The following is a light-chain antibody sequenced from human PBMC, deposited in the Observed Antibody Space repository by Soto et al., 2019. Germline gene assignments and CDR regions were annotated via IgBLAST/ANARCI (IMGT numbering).Light chain of an antibody. V-gene: IGKV3-11*01. CDR1: QSVSSY. CDR3: QQRSDWFT. Sequence: EIVLTQSPATLSLSPGERATLSCRASQSVSSYLAWYQQKPGQAPRLLIYDASKRVTGIPVRFSGSGSGTDFTLTISSLEPEDFAVYYCQQRSDWFTFGQGTRLEIK. J-gene: IGKJ5*01. CDR2: DAS.